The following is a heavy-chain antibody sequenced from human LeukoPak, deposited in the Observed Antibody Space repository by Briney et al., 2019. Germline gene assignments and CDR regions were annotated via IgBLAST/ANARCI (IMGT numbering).Heavy chain of an antibody. V-gene: IGHV4-61*01. CDR1: GGSINSGSYY. J-gene: IGHJ4*02. Sequence: TSETLSLTCTVSGGSINSGSYYWSWIRQPPGKGLEWIGYIYYSGSTNYNPSLKSRVTISVDTSKNQFSLKLSSVTAADTAVYYCARLPGNNLYYHGSGKPAGYFDYWGQGTLVTVSS. CDR2: IYYSGST. D-gene: IGHD3-10*01. CDR3: ARLPGNNLYYHGSGKPAGYFDY.